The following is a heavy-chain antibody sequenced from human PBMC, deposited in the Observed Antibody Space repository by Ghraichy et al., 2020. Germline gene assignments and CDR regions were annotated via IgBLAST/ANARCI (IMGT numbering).Heavy chain of an antibody. J-gene: IGHJ4*02. CDR2: IKQDESEK. V-gene: IGHV3-7*03. CDR3: AKTGGVNYYDSSGYLNY. CDR1: GFTFSSYW. D-gene: IGHD3-22*01. Sequence: LSLTCVASGFTFSSYWMAWVRQAPGKGLEWVANIKQDESEKYYVDSVKGRFTISRDNAENSLYLQMNSLRAEDTAVYYCAKTGGVNYYDSSGYLNYWGQGTLVTVCS.